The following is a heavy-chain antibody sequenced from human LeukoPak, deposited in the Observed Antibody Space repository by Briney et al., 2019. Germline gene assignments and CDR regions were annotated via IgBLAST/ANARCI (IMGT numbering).Heavy chain of an antibody. Sequence: SETLSLTCAVYGGSFSGYYWSWIRQPPGKGLEWIGEINHSGSTNYNPSLKSRVTISVDTSKNQFSLKLSSVTAADTAVYYCASPPNYYYGMDVWGQGTTVTVSS. V-gene: IGHV4-34*01. CDR2: INHSGST. CDR1: GGSFSGYY. J-gene: IGHJ6*02. CDR3: ASPPNYYYGMDV.